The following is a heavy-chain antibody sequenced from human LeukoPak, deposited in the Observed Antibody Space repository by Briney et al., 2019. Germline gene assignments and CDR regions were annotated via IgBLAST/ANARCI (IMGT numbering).Heavy chain of an antibody. D-gene: IGHD1-26*01. J-gene: IGHJ3*02. CDR1: GFTFSSYA. CDR3: ARDLTPFYSGTYYDAFDI. Sequence: PGGSLRLSCAASGFTFSSYAMSWVRQAPGKGLEWVSAISGSGGSTYYADSVKGRFTISRDNSKNTLYLQMNSLRAEDTAVYYCARDLTPFYSGTYYDAFDIWGQGTMVTVSS. V-gene: IGHV3-23*01. CDR2: ISGSGGST.